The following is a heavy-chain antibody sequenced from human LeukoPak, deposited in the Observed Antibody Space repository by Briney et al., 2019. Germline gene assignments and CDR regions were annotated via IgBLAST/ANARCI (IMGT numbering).Heavy chain of an antibody. Sequence: ASVKVSCKASGYTFTGNYMHWVRQAPGQGLEWMGWINPNSGGTNYARKFQGRVTMTRDTSISTAYMELSRLRSDDTAVYYCARSLLNCGGDCYAVDYWGQGTLVTVSS. CDR2: INPNSGGT. CDR3: ARSLLNCGGDCYAVDY. J-gene: IGHJ4*02. D-gene: IGHD2-21*01. V-gene: IGHV1-2*02. CDR1: GYTFTGNY.